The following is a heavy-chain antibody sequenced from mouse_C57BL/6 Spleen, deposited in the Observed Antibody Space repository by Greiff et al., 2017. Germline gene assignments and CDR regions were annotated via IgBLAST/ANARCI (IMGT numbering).Heavy chain of an antibody. J-gene: IGHJ2*01. D-gene: IGHD4-1*01. V-gene: IGHV2-9-1*01. CDR1: GFSLTSYA. CDR3: NRFWDGDYDS. CDR2: IWTSGGT. Sequence: VQLVESGPGLVAPSQSLSITCTVSGFSLTSYAISWVRQPPGKGLEWLGVIWTSGGTNYNSALKSRLSISKDNSKSQVFLKMSSLQTDDTARYYCNRFWDGDYDSWGQGATLTVSS.